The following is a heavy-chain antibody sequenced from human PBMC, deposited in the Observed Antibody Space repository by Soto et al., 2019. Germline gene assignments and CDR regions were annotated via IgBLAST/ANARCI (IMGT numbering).Heavy chain of an antibody. D-gene: IGHD6-13*01. V-gene: IGHV3-74*01. Sequence: CVSLRVSCAASGCTFGSYWMHWVRQAPGKGLVWVSRINSDGSSTSYADSVKGRFTISRDNAKNTLYLQMNSLRAEDTAVYYCARGQQMDYWGQGTLVTVSS. CDR3: ARGQQMDY. CDR2: INSDGSST. J-gene: IGHJ4*02. CDR1: GCTFGSYW.